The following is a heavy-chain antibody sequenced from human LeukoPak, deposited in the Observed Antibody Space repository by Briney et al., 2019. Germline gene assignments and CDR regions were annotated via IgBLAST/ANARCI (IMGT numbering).Heavy chain of an antibody. CDR1: GFTFSTYM. V-gene: IGHV3-48*01. CDR3: VRELAY. CDR2: ISSDSGAI. D-gene: IGHD1-1*01. J-gene: IGHJ4*02. Sequence: GGSLRLSCAASGFTFSTYMMNGVRQAPGKGLEWLSYISSDSGAIYYADSVQGRFTISRDNAQKSLYLQMNSLRVEDTADYYCVRELAYWGQGALVTVSS.